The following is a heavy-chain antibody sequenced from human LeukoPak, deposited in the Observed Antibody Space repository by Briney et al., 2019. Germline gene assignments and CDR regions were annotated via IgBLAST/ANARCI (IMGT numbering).Heavy chain of an antibody. Sequence: SETLSLTCAVYGGSFSGYYWSWIRQPPGKGLEWIGEINHSGSTNYNPSLKSRVTISVDTSKNQFSLKLSSVTAADTAVYYCARGRIVVVVAATWFDPWGQGTLATVSS. CDR3: ARGRIVVVVAATWFDP. CDR2: INHSGST. V-gene: IGHV4-34*01. D-gene: IGHD2-15*01. J-gene: IGHJ5*02. CDR1: GGSFSGYY.